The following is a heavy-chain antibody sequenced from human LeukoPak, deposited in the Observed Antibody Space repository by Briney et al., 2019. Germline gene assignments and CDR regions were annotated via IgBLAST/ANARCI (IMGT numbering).Heavy chain of an antibody. CDR3: AILPYSSSSLYYYYGMDV. CDR2: IYYSGST. CDR1: GGSISSYY. J-gene: IGHJ6*02. Sequence: PSETLSLTCTVSGGSISSYYWSWIRQPPGKGLEWIGYIYYSGSTNYNPSLKSRVTISVDTSKNQFSLKLSSVTAADTAVYYCAILPYSSSSLYYYYGMDVWGQGTTVTVSS. V-gene: IGHV4-59*01. D-gene: IGHD6-13*01.